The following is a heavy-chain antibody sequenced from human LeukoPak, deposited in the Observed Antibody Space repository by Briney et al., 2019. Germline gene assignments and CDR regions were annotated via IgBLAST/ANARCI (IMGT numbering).Heavy chain of an antibody. J-gene: IGHJ6*02. V-gene: IGHV1-18*01. CDR1: GYTFTSYS. CDR2: ISTFNDDT. Sequence: ASVKVYCKASGYTFTSYSITWVRQDPGQGLEWMGWISTFNDDTKYPQKFQGRLTMTTDTSTSTAYVELRSLRSDDTAVYYCARFLFRVTNYGMDVWGQGTTVTVSS. D-gene: IGHD2-21*01. CDR3: ARFLFRVTNYGMDV.